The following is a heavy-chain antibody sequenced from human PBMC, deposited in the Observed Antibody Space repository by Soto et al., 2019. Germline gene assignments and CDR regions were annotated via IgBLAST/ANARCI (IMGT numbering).Heavy chain of an antibody. V-gene: IGHV4-59*01. J-gene: IGHJ3*02. D-gene: IGHD4-17*01. Sequence: SETLSLTCTVSGGSISSYYWSWIRQPPGKGLEWIGYIYYSGSTNYNPSLKSRVTISVDTSKNQFSLKLSSVTAADTAVYYCARDQGYGDYVDASDIWGQGTMVTVSS. CDR2: IYYSGST. CDR3: ARDQGYGDYVDASDI. CDR1: GGSISSYY.